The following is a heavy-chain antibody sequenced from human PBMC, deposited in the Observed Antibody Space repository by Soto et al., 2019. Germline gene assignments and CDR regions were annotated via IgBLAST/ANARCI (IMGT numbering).Heavy chain of an antibody. CDR3: AHRPRLRDPNFDFDY. V-gene: IGHV2-5*02. CDR1: GFSLSTSGVG. CDR2: IYWDDDK. J-gene: IGHJ4*02. Sequence: QITLKESGPTLVKPTQTLTLTCTFSGFSLSTSGVGVGWIRQPPGKALEWLALIYWDDDKRYSPSLKSRLTITKDTSKNQVVLTMTNMDPVDTATYYCAHRPRLRDPNFDFDYWGQGTLVTVSS. D-gene: IGHD3-16*01.